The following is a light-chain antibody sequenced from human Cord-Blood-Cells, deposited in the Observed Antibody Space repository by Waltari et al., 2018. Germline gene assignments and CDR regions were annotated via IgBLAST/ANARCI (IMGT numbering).Light chain of an antibody. CDR3: QQRSNWPPAT. Sequence: EIVLTPSPATLSLSPGASTTLSCSASQSASSYLAWYQQTPGQAPRLLIYDASNRATGIPARFSGSGSGTDFTLTISSLEPEDFAVYYCQQRSNWPPATFGQGTRLEIK. J-gene: IGKJ5*01. CDR2: DAS. CDR1: QSASSY. V-gene: IGKV3-11*01.